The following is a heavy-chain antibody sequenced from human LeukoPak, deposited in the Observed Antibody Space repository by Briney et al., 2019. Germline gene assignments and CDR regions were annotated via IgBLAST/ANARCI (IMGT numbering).Heavy chain of an antibody. CDR1: GVSITSSDFY. J-gene: IGHJ4*02. D-gene: IGHD2-21*02. CDR2: ISYSGRT. V-gene: IGHV4-39*01. Sequence: PSETLSLTCTVSGVSITSSDFYWGWIRQPPGKGLEWIATISYSGRTYYNPSLKTRLTISVDTSKNQFSLKLLSVAAADTAVYYCARLKSYCGGDRYPDQFHNWGQGTLVTVSS. CDR3: ARLKSYCGGDRYPDQFHN.